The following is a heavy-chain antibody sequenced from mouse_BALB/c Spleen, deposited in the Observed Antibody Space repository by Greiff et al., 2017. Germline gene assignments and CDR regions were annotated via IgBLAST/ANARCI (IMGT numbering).Heavy chain of an antibody. CDR1: GYTFTDYN. CDR2: IYPYNGGT. Sequence: EVQLQQSGPELVKPGASVKISCKASGYTFTDYNMHWVKQSHGKSLEWIGYIYPYNGGTGYNQKFKSKATLTVDNSSSTAYMELRSLTSEDSAVYYCARCYGSSYRFAYWGQGTLVTVSA. CDR3: ARCYGSSYRFAY. J-gene: IGHJ3*01. V-gene: IGHV1S29*02. D-gene: IGHD1-1*01.